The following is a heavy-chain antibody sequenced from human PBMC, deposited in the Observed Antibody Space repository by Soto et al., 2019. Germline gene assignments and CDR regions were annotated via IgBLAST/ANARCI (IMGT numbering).Heavy chain of an antibody. CDR1: GGTFSSYS. Sequence: SVKVSGKASGGTFSSYSIRWVRPAPGQLLEWRGGIIPIFGTANYAQKFQGRVTITADESTSTAYMELSSLRSEDTAVYYCASMAWKNWFDPWGQGTLVTVSS. CDR2: IIPIFGTA. D-gene: IGHD1-1*01. V-gene: IGHV1-69*13. J-gene: IGHJ5*02. CDR3: ASMAWKNWFDP.